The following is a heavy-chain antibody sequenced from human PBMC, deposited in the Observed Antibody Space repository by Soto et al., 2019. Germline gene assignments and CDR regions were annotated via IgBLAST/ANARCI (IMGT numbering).Heavy chain of an antibody. CDR2: ISPYTGNT. D-gene: IGHD5-12*01. J-gene: IGHJ5*02. CDR3: ARVTYSEAVGGQAWFEP. CDR1: GYIFSNYG. Sequence: QVQLVQSGAEVKKPGASVKVSCKTSGYIFSNYGISWIRQAPGQGLEWMGWISPYTGNTDSAQRFQDRVTLITDTSTSTSYMELRSLRSDDTAVYSCARVTYSEAVGGQAWFEPWGQGSLVTVSS. V-gene: IGHV1-18*01.